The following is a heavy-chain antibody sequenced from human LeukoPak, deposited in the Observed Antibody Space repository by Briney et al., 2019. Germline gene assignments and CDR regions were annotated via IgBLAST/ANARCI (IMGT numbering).Heavy chain of an antibody. D-gene: IGHD3-16*01. CDR2: IDTSGIT. V-gene: IGHV4-4*07. CDR1: GGSISTYY. CDR3: ARVGDYALKD. Sequence: SETLSLTCTVSGGSISTYYWSWIRQPAGKGLEWIGRIDTSGITNYNPSLKSRVSMSVDTSKNQFSLRLSSVTAADTAVYYCARVGDYALKDWGQGTLVTVSS. J-gene: IGHJ4*02.